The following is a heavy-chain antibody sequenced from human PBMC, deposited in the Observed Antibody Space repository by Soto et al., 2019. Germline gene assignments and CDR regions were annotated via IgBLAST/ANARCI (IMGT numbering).Heavy chain of an antibody. Sequence: GASVKVSCKASGYTFTSYDINWVRQATGQGLEWMGWMNPNSGNTGYAQKFQGRVTMTRHTSISTAYMELSSLRSEDTAVYYCARARRYSSGSDGVFDIWGQGTMVTVSS. V-gene: IGHV1-8*01. CDR3: ARARRYSSGSDGVFDI. J-gene: IGHJ3*02. CDR1: GYTFTSYD. CDR2: MNPNSGNT. D-gene: IGHD6-19*01.